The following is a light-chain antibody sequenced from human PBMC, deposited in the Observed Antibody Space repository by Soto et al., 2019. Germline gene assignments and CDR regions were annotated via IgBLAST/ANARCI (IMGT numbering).Light chain of an antibody. CDR3: AAWHDSLSVL. V-gene: IGLV1-47*01. Sequence: QSVLTQPTSASGTPGQRVTISCSGSSSNIGTNYVYWYQQLPGTAPKLLIYKNNQRPSGVPDRFSGSKSGTSASLAISGLRSEDEADYFCAAWHDSLSVLFGGGTKLTVL. CDR1: SSNIGTNY. J-gene: IGLJ2*01. CDR2: KNN.